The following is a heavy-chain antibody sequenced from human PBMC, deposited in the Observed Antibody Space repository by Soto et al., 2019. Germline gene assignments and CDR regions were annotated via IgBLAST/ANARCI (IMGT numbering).Heavy chain of an antibody. CDR2: INYSRST. CDR3: ARREEGYREYNWFDP. Sequence: SHTLLLTCTGCGGDGGGDCCSGICRPRGKGLEWIGDINYSRSTNYNPSLKRRVTVSVDTSKNQFSLKLTSVTAADTAVYYCARREEGYREYNWFDPWGQGTLVTVSS. D-gene: IGHD6-13*01. V-gene: IGHV4-34*01. CDR1: GGDGGGDC. J-gene: IGHJ5*02.